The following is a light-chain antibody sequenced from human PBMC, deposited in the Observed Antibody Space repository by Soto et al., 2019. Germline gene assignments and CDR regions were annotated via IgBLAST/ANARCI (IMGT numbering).Light chain of an antibody. J-gene: IGKJ1*01. V-gene: IGKV3-20*01. CDR1: QSVGGSY. CDR3: QHYGSSPWT. CDR2: VAS. Sequence: EIVLTQSPGTLSLSPGERATLSCRASQSVGGSYLARFQQKPGQAPRLLIYVASTRATGVPDRFSGSGSATDFSLTINRLEPEDFAVYYCQHYGSSPWTFGQGTKVEIK.